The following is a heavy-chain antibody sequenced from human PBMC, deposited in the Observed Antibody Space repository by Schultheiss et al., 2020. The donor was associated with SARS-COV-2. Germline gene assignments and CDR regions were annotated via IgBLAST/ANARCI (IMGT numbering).Heavy chain of an antibody. CDR1: GGTFSSYA. Sequence: SVKVSCKASGGTFSSYAISWVRQAPGQGLEWMGGIIPIFGTANYAQKFQGRVTMTRNTSISTAYMELSSLRSEDTAVYYCARELYSSGWYREDHGGYWGQGTLVTVSS. CDR2: IIPIFGTA. J-gene: IGHJ4*02. V-gene: IGHV1-69*05. CDR3: ARELYSSGWYREDHGGY. D-gene: IGHD6-19*01.